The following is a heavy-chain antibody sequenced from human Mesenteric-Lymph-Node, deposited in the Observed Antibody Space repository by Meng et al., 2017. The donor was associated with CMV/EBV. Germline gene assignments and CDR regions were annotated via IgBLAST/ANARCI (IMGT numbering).Heavy chain of an antibody. J-gene: IGHJ5*02. CDR1: GYTIPDSY. V-gene: IGHV1-2*06. Sequence: QVQLVEPRAEVGKPGASVLVSCKASGYTIPDSYIPWVRQAPRQGLEWMGRINPNSGVSNSAQNFQGRVTMTRATSISTAYMELGRLTSDDTAVYYCARDNVNPEGFDPWGQGTLVTVSS. CDR3: ARDNVNPEGFDP. D-gene: IGHD2/OR15-2a*01. CDR2: INPNSGVS.